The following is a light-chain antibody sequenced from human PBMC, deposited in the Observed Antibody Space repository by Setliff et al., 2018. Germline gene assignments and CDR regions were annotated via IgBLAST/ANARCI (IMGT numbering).Light chain of an antibody. J-gene: IGLJ1*01. V-gene: IGLV2-8*01. CDR2: EVT. Sequence: QSALTQPPSASGSPGQSLTISCTGTSNDVGAYNYVSWYQQHPGKAPKLMIYEVTKRPSGVPDRFSGSKSGNTASLTVSGLQGEDEADYYCSSYASSINPYVFGTGTKVT. CDR1: SNDVGAYNY. CDR3: SSYASSINPYV.